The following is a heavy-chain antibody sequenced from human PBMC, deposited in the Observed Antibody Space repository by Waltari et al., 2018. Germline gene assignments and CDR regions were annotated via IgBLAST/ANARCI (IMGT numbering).Heavy chain of an antibody. CDR2: ISYDGSNK. CDR3: AKDIGDGYMPY. Sequence: QVQLVESGGGVVQPGRSLRLSCAASGFTFSSYGMHWVRQAPGKGLEWVAVISYDGSNKYYADSVKGRFTISRDNSKNTLYLQMNSLRAEDTAVYYCAKDIGDGYMPYWGQGTLVTVSS. D-gene: IGHD5-12*01. CDR1: GFTFSSYG. V-gene: IGHV3-30*18. J-gene: IGHJ4*02.